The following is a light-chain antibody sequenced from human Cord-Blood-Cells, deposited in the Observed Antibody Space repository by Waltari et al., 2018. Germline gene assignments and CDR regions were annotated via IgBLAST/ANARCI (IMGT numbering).Light chain of an antibody. CDR1: NIGSKT. Sequence: SYELTQPLSVSVALGQTARITCGGYNIGSKTVHWYQQKPGQGPVLVSYRDSNRPSGIPERFSGSNSGNTATLTISRAQAGDEADYYCQVWDSSTVVFGGGTKLTVL. CDR2: RDS. J-gene: IGLJ2*01. CDR3: QVWDSSTVV. V-gene: IGLV3-9*01.